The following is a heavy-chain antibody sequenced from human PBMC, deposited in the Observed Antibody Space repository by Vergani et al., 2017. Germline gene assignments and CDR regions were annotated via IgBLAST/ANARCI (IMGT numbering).Heavy chain of an antibody. CDR1: GYTFTSYG. J-gene: IGHJ4*02. V-gene: IGHV1-18*01. Sequence: QVQLVQSGAEVKKPGASVKVSCKASGYTFTSYGISWVRQAPGQGLEWMGWISAYNGNTNYAQKLQGRVTMTTDPSKSTGYMELRSLRSDDTAVYYCARDLRNWNHYYFDYWGQGTLVTVSS. D-gene: IGHD1-14*01. CDR3: ARDLRNWNHYYFDY. CDR2: ISAYNGNT.